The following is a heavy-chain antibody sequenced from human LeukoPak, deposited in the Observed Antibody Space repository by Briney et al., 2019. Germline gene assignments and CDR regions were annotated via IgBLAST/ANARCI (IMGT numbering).Heavy chain of an antibody. V-gene: IGHV3-48*01. D-gene: IGHD3-10*01. CDR3: ARDLVHYYGAR. CDR2: ISSSSTI. CDR1: GFTFSSYS. J-gene: IGHJ4*02. Sequence: GGSLRLSCAASGFTFSSYSMNWVRQAPGKGLEWVSYISSSSTIYYADSVKGRFTISRDNAKNSLYLQMNSLRAEDTAVYYCARDLVHYYGARWGQGTLVTVSS.